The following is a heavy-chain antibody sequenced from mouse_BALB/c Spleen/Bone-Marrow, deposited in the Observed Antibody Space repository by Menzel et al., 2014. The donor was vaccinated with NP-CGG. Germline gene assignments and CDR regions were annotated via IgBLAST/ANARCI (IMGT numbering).Heavy chain of an antibody. CDR3: ARGGISVDY. J-gene: IGHJ2*01. Sequence: VHLVESGAELVRPGSSVKISCKASGYAFSVYWMNWVKQRPGQGLEWIGQIYPGDGDTNYNGKFKGRATLTADKSSNTAYMRLSSLTSEDSAVYFCARGGISVDYWGQGTTLTVSS. CDR1: GYAFSVYW. CDR2: IYPGDGDT. V-gene: IGHV1-80*01.